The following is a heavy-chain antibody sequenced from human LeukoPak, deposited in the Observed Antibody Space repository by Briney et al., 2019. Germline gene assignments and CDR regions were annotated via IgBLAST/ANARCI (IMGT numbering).Heavy chain of an antibody. Sequence: GGSLRLSCAASGFTVSSNYMSWVRQAPGKGLEWVSVIYSGGYTYYADSVKGRFTISRDSSKNTLYLQMNSLRAEDTAVYYCAKTGNPASGDYWGQGTLVTVSS. D-gene: IGHD1-1*01. CDR1: GFTVSSNY. CDR3: AKTGNPASGDY. CDR2: IYSGGYT. J-gene: IGHJ4*02. V-gene: IGHV3-53*01.